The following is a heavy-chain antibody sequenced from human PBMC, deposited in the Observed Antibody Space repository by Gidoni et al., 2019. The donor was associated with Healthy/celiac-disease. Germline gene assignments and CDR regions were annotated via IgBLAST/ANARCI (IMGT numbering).Heavy chain of an antibody. J-gene: IGHJ4*02. CDR3: ARDFWGSTAYYFDY. V-gene: IGHV3-21*01. CDR1: GFTFSSYS. Sequence: EVQLVESGGGLVKPGGSLRLSCAASGFTFSSYSMNWVRQAPGKGLEWVSSISSSSSYIYYADSVKGRFTISRDNAKNSLYLQMNSLRAEDTAVYYCARDFWGSTAYYFDYWGQGTLVTVSS. CDR2: ISSSSSYI. D-gene: IGHD6-13*01.